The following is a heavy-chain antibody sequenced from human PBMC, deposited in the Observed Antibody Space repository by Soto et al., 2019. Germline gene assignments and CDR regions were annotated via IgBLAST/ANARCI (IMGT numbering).Heavy chain of an antibody. CDR1: GYTFTSYG. CDR2: ISAYNGNT. J-gene: IGHJ5*02. Sequence: QVQLVQSGAEVKKPGASVKVSCKASGYTFTSYGISWVRQAPGQGLEWMGWISAYNGNTNYAQKLQGRVTMTTDTATSTAYMELRSLRSDDTAVYYCARRQGRYSYGYRGWFDPWGQGTLVTVSS. D-gene: IGHD5-18*01. CDR3: ARRQGRYSYGYRGWFDP. V-gene: IGHV1-18*01.